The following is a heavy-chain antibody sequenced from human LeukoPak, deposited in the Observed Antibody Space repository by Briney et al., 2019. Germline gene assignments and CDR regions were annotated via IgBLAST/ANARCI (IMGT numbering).Heavy chain of an antibody. V-gene: IGHV3-11*05. D-gene: IGHD3-16*01. CDR3: TRERRGSYYAFES. CDR2: VMSGRGST. J-gene: IGHJ4*02. Sequence: PGGSLRLSCAASGFSVSDYSISWIRQSPGKGPEWISYVMSGRGSTNYADSVKDRFTISRDNAKNSVALQLDGLRADDTAVYFCTRERRGSYYAFESWGQGTLVTVSS. CDR1: GFSVSDYS.